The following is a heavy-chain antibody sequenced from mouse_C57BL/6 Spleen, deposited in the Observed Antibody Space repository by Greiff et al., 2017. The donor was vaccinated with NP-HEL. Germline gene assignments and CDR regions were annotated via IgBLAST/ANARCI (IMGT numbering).Heavy chain of an antibody. CDR2: INPNNGGT. J-gene: IGHJ3*01. CDR1: GYTFTDYY. Sequence: EVQLQQSGPELVKPGASVKISCKASGYTFTDYYMNWVKQSHGKSLEWIGDINPNNGGTSYNQKFKGKATLTVDKSSSTAYMELRSLTSEDSAVYYCAMPDLDYGSSSWFAYWGQGTLVTVSA. D-gene: IGHD1-1*01. V-gene: IGHV1-26*01. CDR3: AMPDLDYGSSSWFAY.